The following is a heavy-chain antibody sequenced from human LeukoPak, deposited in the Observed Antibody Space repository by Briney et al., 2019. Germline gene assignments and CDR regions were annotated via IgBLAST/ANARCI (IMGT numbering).Heavy chain of an antibody. J-gene: IGHJ5*01. CDR2: IYDSGST. CDR3: ARDGSPYNWNDS. CDR1: GGSISSYY. V-gene: IGHV4-59*01. D-gene: IGHD5-12*01. Sequence: PSETLSLTCTVSGGSISSYYWSWIRQPPGKGLEWIGYIYDSGSTKYNPSLKSRVTISVDTSKNQFSLKLSSVTAADTGVYYCARDGSPYNWNDSWGQGTLVTVSS.